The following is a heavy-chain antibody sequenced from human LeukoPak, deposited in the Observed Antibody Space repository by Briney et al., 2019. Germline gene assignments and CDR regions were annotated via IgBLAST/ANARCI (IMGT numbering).Heavy chain of an antibody. CDR2: IYSGGST. J-gene: IGHJ4*02. CDR3: ARGYCSGGSCYSGKTSLDY. D-gene: IGHD2-15*01. V-gene: IGHV3-53*01. CDR1: GFTVSSNY. Sequence: PGGSLRLSCAASGFTVSSNYMSRVRQAPGKGLEWVSVIYSGGSTYYADSVKGRFTISRDNSKNTLYLRMNSLRAEDTAVYYCARGYCSGGSCYSGKTSLDYWGQGTLVTVSS.